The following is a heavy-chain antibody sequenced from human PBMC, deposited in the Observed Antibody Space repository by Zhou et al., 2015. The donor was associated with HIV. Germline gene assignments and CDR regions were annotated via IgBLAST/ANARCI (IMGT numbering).Heavy chain of an antibody. CDR3: ARSAGDYDYAFDI. V-gene: IGHV1-69*17. D-gene: IGHD3-22*01. Sequence: QVQLVQSGTEVKKPGSSVKVSCKASGGTFSGSDISWVRQAPGQGLEWMGGIIPLFDIENYAQQFRGRLSITADKSTNAAYMELSSLRSDDAAIYYCARSAGDYDYAFDIWGQGTKVVVSS. CDR2: IIPLFDIE. CDR1: GGTFSGSD. J-gene: IGHJ3*02.